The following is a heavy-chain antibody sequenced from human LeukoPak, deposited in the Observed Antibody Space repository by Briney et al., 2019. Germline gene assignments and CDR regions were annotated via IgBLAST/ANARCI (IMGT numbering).Heavy chain of an antibody. CDR2: IYSGSST. Sequence: GGSLRLSCAASGFSVGTNYMSWVRQAPGKGLEWVSLIYSGSSTYYANSVKGRFTISRDNSKNTVYLQMNSLRAEDTAVYYCARVPYGNYHYYYMDVWGKGTTVTVSS. CDR3: ARVPYGNYHYYYMDV. V-gene: IGHV3-53*01. D-gene: IGHD3-10*01. CDR1: GFSVGTNY. J-gene: IGHJ6*03.